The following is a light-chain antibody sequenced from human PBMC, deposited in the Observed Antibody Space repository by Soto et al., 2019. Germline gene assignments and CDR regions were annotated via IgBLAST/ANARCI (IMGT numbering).Light chain of an antibody. J-gene: IGLJ1*01. Sequence: QSVLTQPPSVSGAPGQRVTISCTGSSSNIGAGYDVHWYQQLPGTAPKLLIYGNNNRPSGVPDRFSGSKSGTSASLAITGLQAEDEADYYCQSYDSSLSGYVFGTGTKVTLL. V-gene: IGLV1-40*01. CDR1: SSNIGAGYD. CDR2: GNN. CDR3: QSYDSSLSGYV.